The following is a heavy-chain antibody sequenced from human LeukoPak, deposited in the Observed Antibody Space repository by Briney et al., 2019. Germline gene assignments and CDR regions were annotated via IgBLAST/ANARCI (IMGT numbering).Heavy chain of an antibody. D-gene: IGHD5-18*01. CDR2: IRQDGSET. CDR3: ARGRGYSYGYSDY. J-gene: IGHJ4*02. CDR1: GFTFSAYW. Sequence: GGSLRLSCAASGFTFSAYWMSWVRQAPGKGLEWVANIRQDGSETYYADSAKGRFTISRDNAKNSLYMQLNSLTAEDTAVYYCARGRGYSYGYSDYWGQGTLVTVSS. V-gene: IGHV3-7*01.